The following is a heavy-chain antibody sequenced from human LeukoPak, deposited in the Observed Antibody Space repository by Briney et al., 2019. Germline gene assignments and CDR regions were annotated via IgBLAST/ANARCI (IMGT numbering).Heavy chain of an antibody. CDR2: INPRGST. D-gene: IGHD6-19*01. CDR1: GGSFSSHY. V-gene: IGHV4-34*01. CDR3: ARGLRQGSAWSWGPKEKSYQYMDV. J-gene: IGHJ6*04. Sequence: SETLSLTCGVSGGSFSSHYWTWIRQPPGKGLEWIGEINPRGSTNYNPSLESRVTVSADTSRNQLSLSLTSMTAADSAVYFCARGLRQGSAWSWGPKEKSYQYMDVWGTGTTVTVSS.